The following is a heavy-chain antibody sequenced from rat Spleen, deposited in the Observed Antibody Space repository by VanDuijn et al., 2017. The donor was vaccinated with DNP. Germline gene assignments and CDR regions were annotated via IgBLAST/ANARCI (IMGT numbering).Heavy chain of an antibody. CDR3: ARRNPLFDY. J-gene: IGHJ2*01. CDR1: GFTFSSFA. CDR2: ISNTGDNT. Sequence: EVQLVESGGGLVQPGRSMKLSCAASGFTFSSFAMAWVRQAPTKGLEWVASISNTGDNTYDSDSVKGRFTISRDNAKSTLYLQMDSLRSEDTATYYCARRNPLFDYWGQGVMVTVSS. V-gene: IGHV5-25*01. D-gene: IGHD3-8*01.